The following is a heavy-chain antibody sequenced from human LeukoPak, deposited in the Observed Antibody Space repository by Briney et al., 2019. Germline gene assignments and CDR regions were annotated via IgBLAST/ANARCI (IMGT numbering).Heavy chain of an antibody. V-gene: IGHV1-69*01. J-gene: IGHJ5*02. CDR1: GGTLSSYA. CDR3: ARAGTTVRTVTGTMVHWFDP. CDR2: IIPIFGTA. Sequence: RASVKVSCKASGGTLSSYAISWVRQAPGQGLEWMGGIIPIFGTANYAQKFQGRVTITADESTSTAYMELSSLRSEDTAVYYCARAGTTVRTVTGTMVHWFDPWGQGTLVTVSS. D-gene: IGHD3-10*01.